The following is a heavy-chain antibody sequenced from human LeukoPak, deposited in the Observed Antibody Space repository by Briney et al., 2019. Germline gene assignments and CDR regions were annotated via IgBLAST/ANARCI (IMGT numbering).Heavy chain of an antibody. V-gene: IGHV3-9*01. J-gene: IGHJ4*02. D-gene: IGHD5-18*01. CDR2: ISWNSGSI. Sequence: GGSLRLSCAASGFTFDDYAMHWVRQAPGKGLEWVSGISWNSGSIGYADSVKGRFTISRDNSKNTLYLQMNSLRAEDTAVYYCAKDRGVRLYSYDTNLDYWGQGTLVTVSS. CDR1: GFTFDDYA. CDR3: AKDRGVRLYSYDTNLDY.